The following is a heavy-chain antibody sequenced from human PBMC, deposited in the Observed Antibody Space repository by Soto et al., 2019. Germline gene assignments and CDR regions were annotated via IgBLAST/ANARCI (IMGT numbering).Heavy chain of an antibody. V-gene: IGHV1-69*08. J-gene: IGHJ4*02. Sequence: QVQLVQSGAEVKKPGSSVKVSCKASGGTFSSYTISWVRQAPGQGLEWMGRIIPILGIANYAQKFQGRVTITADKSTSTAYMELCSLRSEDTAVYYCARDPGYRLGYYYGSGSYPDYWGQGTLVTVSS. CDR2: IIPILGIA. CDR1: GGTFSSYT. CDR3: ARDPGYRLGYYYGSGSYPDY. D-gene: IGHD3-10*01.